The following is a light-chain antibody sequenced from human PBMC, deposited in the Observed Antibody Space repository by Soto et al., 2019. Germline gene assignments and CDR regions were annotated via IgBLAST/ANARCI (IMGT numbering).Light chain of an antibody. J-gene: IGKJ2*01. CDR3: QQYYSYPLF. CDR2: AAS. Sequence: AIRMTQSPSSFSASTGDRVTITCRASQGISSYLAWYQQKPGKAPKLLIYAASTLQSGVPSRFSGSGSGTDFTLTISCLQSEDFATYYCQQYYSYPLFFGQGTKLEIK. V-gene: IGKV1-8*01. CDR1: QGISSY.